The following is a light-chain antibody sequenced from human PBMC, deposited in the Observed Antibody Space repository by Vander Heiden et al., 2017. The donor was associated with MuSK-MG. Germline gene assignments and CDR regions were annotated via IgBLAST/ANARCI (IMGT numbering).Light chain of an antibody. CDR2: AAS. V-gene: IGKV1-39*01. Sequence: DIQMTQSPSSLSASVGDRVTITCRASQSISSYLNWYQQKPGEAPKLLIYAASSLQSGVPSRFSGSGSGTDFTLTISRLQPEDFATYYCQQSDSTPHTFGGGTKVEIK. J-gene: IGKJ4*01. CDR1: QSISSY. CDR3: QQSDSTPHT.